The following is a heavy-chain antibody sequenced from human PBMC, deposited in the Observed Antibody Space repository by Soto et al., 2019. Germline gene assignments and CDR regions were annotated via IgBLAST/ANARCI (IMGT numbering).Heavy chain of an antibody. D-gene: IGHD1-7*01. Sequence: SETLSLTCAVYGGSFSGYYWSWIRQPPGKGLEWIGEINHSGSTNYNPSLKSRVTISVDTSKNQFSLKLSSVTAADTAVYYCATYNWNYGSGWFDPWGQGTLVTVS. CDR2: INHSGST. J-gene: IGHJ5*02. V-gene: IGHV4-34*01. CDR3: ATYNWNYGSGWFDP. CDR1: GGSFSGYY.